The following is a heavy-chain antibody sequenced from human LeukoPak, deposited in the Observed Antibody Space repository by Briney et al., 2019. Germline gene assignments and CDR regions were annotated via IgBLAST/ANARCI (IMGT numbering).Heavy chain of an antibody. J-gene: IGHJ6*02. Sequence: TGGSLRLSCAASGFTFSSYAMHWVRQAPGKGLEWMAVISYDGSNKYYADSVKGRFTISRDNSKNTLYLQMNSLRAEDTAVYYCARAAITMVRGVIRGMDVWGQGTTVTVSS. D-gene: IGHD3-10*01. CDR2: ISYDGSNK. CDR3: ARAAITMVRGVIRGMDV. CDR1: GFTFSSYA. V-gene: IGHV3-30-3*01.